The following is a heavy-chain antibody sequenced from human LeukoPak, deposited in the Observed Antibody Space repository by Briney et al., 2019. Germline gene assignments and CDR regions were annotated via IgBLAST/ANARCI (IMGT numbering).Heavy chain of an antibody. D-gene: IGHD4-11*01. V-gene: IGHV5-51*01. CDR2: IYPGDSDT. Sequence: GESLKISCNGSGYSFTGSWIAWVRQMPGKGLEWMGIIYPGDSDTRYSSSFQGLVTISADKSISTAYLQWSILKASDTAMYYCARLTTVTTTTPYYMDVWGKGTTVTVSS. CDR3: ARLTTVTTTTPYYMDV. J-gene: IGHJ6*03. CDR1: GYSFTGSW.